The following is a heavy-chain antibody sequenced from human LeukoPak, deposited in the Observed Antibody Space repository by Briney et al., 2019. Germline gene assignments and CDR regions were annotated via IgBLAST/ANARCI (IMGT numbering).Heavy chain of an antibody. J-gene: IGHJ4*02. D-gene: IGHD3-10*01. CDR2: IYESGST. V-gene: IGHV4-38-2*02. CDR1: GYPISNGYY. CDR3: TRDDWVVRGLFTRAFDY. Sequence: SETLSLTCTLSGYPISNGYYWGWIRQPPGKGLEWIGSIYESGSTDYSPSLKSRDTISVDTSKNQFSLRLNSVTAADAVLYFCTRDDWVVRGLFTRAFDYWGQGILVTVSA.